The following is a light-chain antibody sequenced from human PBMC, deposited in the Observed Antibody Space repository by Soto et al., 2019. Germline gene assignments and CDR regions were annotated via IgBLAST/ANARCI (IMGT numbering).Light chain of an antibody. V-gene: IGKV3-15*01. CDR3: QQYYNWPT. CDR2: GAS. CDR1: QSVSRN. J-gene: IGKJ1*01. Sequence: EVLMTQSPATLSVSPGEGATLSCRASQSVSRNLAWYQQKPGQAPRLLIYGASTRATGIPARFSGRGSGTEFTLTMSSLQSEDFATYSCQQYYNWPTFGQGTKVQI.